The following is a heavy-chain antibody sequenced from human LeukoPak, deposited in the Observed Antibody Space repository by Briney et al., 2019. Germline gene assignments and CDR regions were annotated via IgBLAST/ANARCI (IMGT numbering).Heavy chain of an antibody. D-gene: IGHD3-3*01. V-gene: IGHV3-53*01. Sequence: PGGSLRLSCAASGFTVSSNYMSWVRQAPGKGLEWVSVIYSGGTTYYTDSVKGRFTISRDNSKNTLYLQMNSLRAEDTAVYYCARDPKPYYDFWSGYSKFDYWGQGTLVTVSS. CDR2: IYSGGTT. CDR1: GFTVSSNY. CDR3: ARDPKPYYDFWSGYSKFDY. J-gene: IGHJ4*02.